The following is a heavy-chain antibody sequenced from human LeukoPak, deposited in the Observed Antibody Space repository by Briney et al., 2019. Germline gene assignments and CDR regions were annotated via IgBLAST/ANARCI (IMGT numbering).Heavy chain of an antibody. CDR3: ARDLDPPFGYDSSGYPPNAFDI. CDR2: IKQDGSEK. CDR1: GFTFSSYW. V-gene: IGHV3-7*01. D-gene: IGHD3-22*01. J-gene: IGHJ3*02. Sequence: GGSLRLSCAASGFTFSSYWMSWVRQAPGKGLEWVANIKQDGSEKYYVDSVKGRFTISRDNAKNSLYLQMNSLRAEDTAVYYCARDLDPPFGYDSSGYPPNAFDIWGQGTMVTVSS.